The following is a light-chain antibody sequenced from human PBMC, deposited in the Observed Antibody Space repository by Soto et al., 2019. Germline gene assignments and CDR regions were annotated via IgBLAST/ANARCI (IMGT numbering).Light chain of an antibody. V-gene: IGKV1-5*01. Sequence: DIHLNPHTSTLPASVGYSLTITGWASQSISGWLAWYQQKPGKAPKLLIYDVSSLESGVPSRFSGSGSGTEFTLTISSLQPEDSATYYCRQHNRFPIRFGQGTRLEIK. CDR3: RQHNRFPIR. J-gene: IGKJ5*01. CDR2: DVS. CDR1: QSISGW.